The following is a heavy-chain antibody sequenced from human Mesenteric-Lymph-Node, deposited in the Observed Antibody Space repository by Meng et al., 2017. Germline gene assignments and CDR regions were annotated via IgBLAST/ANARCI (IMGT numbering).Heavy chain of an antibody. J-gene: IGHJ5*02. CDR3: ARALFSSLHNWFDP. CDR1: GFTFSSYA. CDR2: ISGSGGST. V-gene: IGHV3-23*01. Sequence: GGSLRLSCAASGFTFSSYAMSWVRQAPGKGLEWVSAISGSGGSTYYADSVKGRFTISRDNAKNTLYLQMNSLRAEDTAVYYCARALFSSLHNWFDPWGQGTLVTVSS. D-gene: IGHD3-3*02.